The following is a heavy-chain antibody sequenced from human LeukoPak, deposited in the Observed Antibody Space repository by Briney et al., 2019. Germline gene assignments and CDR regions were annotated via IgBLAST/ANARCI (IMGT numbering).Heavy chain of an antibody. Sequence: PGGSLRLSCAAPGFTFSSYWMHWVRQAPGKGLVWVSRIKTDGSTTIYADSVKGRFTISRDNAKNSLYLQMNSLRAEDTAVYYCARDPYSGSYGDYYYYYMDVWGKGTTVTISS. CDR2: IKTDGSTT. D-gene: IGHD1-26*01. CDR1: GFTFSSYW. J-gene: IGHJ6*03. CDR3: ARDPYSGSYGDYYYYYMDV. V-gene: IGHV3-74*01.